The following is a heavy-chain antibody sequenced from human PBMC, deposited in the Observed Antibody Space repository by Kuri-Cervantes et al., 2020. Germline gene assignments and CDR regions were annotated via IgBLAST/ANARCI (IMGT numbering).Heavy chain of an antibody. V-gene: IGHV4-31*03. CDR3: ARSDTYYYDSSGYPVFDY. D-gene: IGHD3-22*01. CDR2: IYYSGST. CDR1: GGSISSGGYY. Sequence: SETLSLTCTVSGGSISSGGYYWSWIRQHPGKGLEWIGYIYYSGSTYYNPSLKSRVTISVDTSKNQFSLKLSSVTAADTAVYYCARSDTYYYDSSGYPVFDYWGQGTLVTVSS. J-gene: IGHJ4*02.